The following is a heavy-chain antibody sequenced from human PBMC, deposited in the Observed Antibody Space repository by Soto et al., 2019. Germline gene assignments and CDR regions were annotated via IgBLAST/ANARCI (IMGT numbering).Heavy chain of an antibody. V-gene: IGHV1-69*04. J-gene: IGHJ3*02. CDR2: IIPILGIA. CDR1: RGTFSSYT. Sequence: ASVKVSCKASRGTFSSYTISWVRQSPGQGLEWMGRIIPILGIANYAQKFQGRVTIPADKSKSTAYMELSSLRSEDTAVYYGARELGIGAFDIWGQGTMVTVSS. D-gene: IGHD7-27*01. CDR3: ARELGIGAFDI.